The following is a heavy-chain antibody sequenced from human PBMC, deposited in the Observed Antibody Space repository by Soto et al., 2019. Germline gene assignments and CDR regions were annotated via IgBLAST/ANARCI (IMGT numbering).Heavy chain of an antibody. CDR2: IYYSGST. V-gene: IGHV4-31*03. Sequence: PSETLSLTCTVSGGSISSGGYYWSWIRQHPGKGLEWIGYIYYSGSTYYNPSLKSRVTISVDTSKNQFSLKLSSVTAADTAVYYCAREAEMAINGHYFDYWGQGTLVTVSS. CDR1: GGSISSGGYY. J-gene: IGHJ4*02. D-gene: IGHD1-20*01. CDR3: AREAEMAINGHYFDY.